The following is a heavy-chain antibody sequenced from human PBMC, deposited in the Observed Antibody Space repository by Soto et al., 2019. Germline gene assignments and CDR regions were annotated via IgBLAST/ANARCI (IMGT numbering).Heavy chain of an antibody. J-gene: IGHJ4*02. D-gene: IGHD2-15*01. CDR2: ISGSGGST. Sequence: GGSLRLSCAASGFTFSSYAMSWVRQAPGKRLEWVSAISGSGGSTYYADSLKCWFTISRDISKNTLYLQMNILRAEDTAVYYCAKRWSYYFDYWGQGTLVTVSS. CDR3: AKRWSYYFDY. V-gene: IGHV3-23*01. CDR1: GFTFSSYA.